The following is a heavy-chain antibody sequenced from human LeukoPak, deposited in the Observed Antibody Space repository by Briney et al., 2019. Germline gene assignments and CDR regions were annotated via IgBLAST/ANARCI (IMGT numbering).Heavy chain of an antibody. CDR2: INPSGGST. V-gene: IGHV1-46*01. CDR3: ASEGGKITFGGVTSFDY. Sequence: ASVKVSCKASGYTFTSYYMHWVRQAPGQGLEWMGIINPSGGSTSYAQKFQGRVTMTRDTSTSTVYMELSSLRSEDTAVYDCASEGGKITFGGVTSFDYWGQGTLVTVSS. CDR1: GYTFTSYY. D-gene: IGHD3-16*01. J-gene: IGHJ4*02.